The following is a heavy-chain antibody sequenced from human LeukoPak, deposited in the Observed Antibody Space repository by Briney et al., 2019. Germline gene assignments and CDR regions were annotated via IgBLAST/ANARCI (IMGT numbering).Heavy chain of an antibody. V-gene: IGHV1-2*02. CDR3: ASLSGLFPHNKNWFDP. D-gene: IGHD2/OR15-2a*01. CDR2: INPNSGGT. Sequence: ASVKVSYRASGYTFTGYYMHWVPQAPGQGLEWMGWINPNSGGTNYAQKFQGRVTMTRDTSISTAYMELSRLRSDDTAVYYCASLSGLFPHNKNWFDPWGQGTLVTVSS. J-gene: IGHJ5*02. CDR1: GYTFTGYY.